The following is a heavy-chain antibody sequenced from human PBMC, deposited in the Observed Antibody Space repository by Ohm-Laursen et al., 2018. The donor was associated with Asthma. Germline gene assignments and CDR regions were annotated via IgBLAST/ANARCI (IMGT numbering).Heavy chain of an antibody. CDR3: AKERSSSWPF. Sequence: SLRLSCAASGFTFSSYAMSWVRQAPGKGLEWVSQINDNSDLTYYEDSVKGRFTISRDNSRNTLFLQMNSLRAEDTAVYYCAKERSSSWPFWGQGTLVTVSS. CDR2: INDNSDLT. V-gene: IGHV3-23*01. D-gene: IGHD6-13*01. J-gene: IGHJ4*02. CDR1: GFTFSSYA.